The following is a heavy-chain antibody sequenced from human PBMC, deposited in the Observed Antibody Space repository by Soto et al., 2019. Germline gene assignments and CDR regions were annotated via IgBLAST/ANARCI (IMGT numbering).Heavy chain of an antibody. Sequence: SETLSLTCTVSGGSISSRGYYWSWIRQHPGKGLEWIGYIYYSGSTYYNPSLKSRVTISVDTSKNQFSLKLSSVTAADTAVYYCATYYDSSGYFHNWFDPWGQGTLVTVSS. CDR2: IYYSGST. CDR3: ATYYDSSGYFHNWFDP. J-gene: IGHJ5*02. V-gene: IGHV4-31*03. CDR1: GGSISSRGYY. D-gene: IGHD3-22*01.